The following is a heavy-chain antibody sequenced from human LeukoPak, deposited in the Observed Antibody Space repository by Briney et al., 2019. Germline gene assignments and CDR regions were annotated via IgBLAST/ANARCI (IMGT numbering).Heavy chain of an antibody. J-gene: IGHJ4*02. Sequence: ASVKVSCKTSGYTFSSGGVTWVRQAPGQGLEWMGWISAYNNSTHYAQKFQGRVTMTTDTSTSTAYMELRSLTSDDTAVYYCARRPRGSVGNDYWGPGTLVTVSS. CDR2: ISAYNNST. CDR1: GYTFSSGG. D-gene: IGHD3-16*01. CDR3: ARRPRGSVGNDY. V-gene: IGHV1-18*01.